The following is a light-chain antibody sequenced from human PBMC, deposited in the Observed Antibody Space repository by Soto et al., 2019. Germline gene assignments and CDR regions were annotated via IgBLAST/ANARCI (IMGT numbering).Light chain of an antibody. CDR2: AAS. CDR1: QSVSSSY. J-gene: IGKJ1*01. CDR3: QQYGSSRWT. V-gene: IGKV3-20*01. Sequence: EVVLTQSPGTLSLSPGERTTLSCRASQSVSSSYLAWYQQKPGQAPRLLIYAASSRATGIPDRXXGSGSGXXXXXXXXXLEPEDFAVYYCQQYGSSRWTFGQGTKVEIK.